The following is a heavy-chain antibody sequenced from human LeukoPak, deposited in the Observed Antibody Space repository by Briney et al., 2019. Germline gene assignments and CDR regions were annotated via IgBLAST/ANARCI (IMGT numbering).Heavy chain of an antibody. J-gene: IGHJ4*02. D-gene: IGHD6-19*01. CDR2: IYYSGST. V-gene: IGHV4-30-4*01. Sequence: PSETLSLTCTVSGGSISSGDYYWSWIRQPPGKGLEWIGYIYYSGSTYYNPSLKSRVTISVDTSKNQFSLKLSSVTAADTAVYYCATSEGSSGGPHDYWGQGTLVTVSS. CDR3: ATSEGSSGGPHDY. CDR1: GGSISSGDYY.